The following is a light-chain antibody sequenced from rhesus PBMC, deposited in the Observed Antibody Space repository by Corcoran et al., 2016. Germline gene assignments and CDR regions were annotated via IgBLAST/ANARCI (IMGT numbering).Light chain of an antibody. Sequence: EIVLTQSPGTLSLSPGERATLSCRASQSVSRSLAWYQQKPGQTPRLLLYAASTRATGIPDRFSGRGSGTDFTLTISRLEPEDVGVYYCQQSSNWPWTFGQGTKVEI. CDR1: QSVSRS. J-gene: IGKJ1*01. V-gene: IGKV3-35*01. CDR2: AAS. CDR3: QQSSNWPWT.